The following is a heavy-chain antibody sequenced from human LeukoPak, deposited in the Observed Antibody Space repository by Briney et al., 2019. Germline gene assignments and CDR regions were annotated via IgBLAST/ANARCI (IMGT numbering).Heavy chain of an antibody. V-gene: IGHV1-2*02. CDR1: GYTFTDYY. D-gene: IGHD6-19*01. J-gene: IGHJ4*02. CDR2: INPNSGST. Sequence: ASVKVSCKASGYTFTDYYVHWVRQAPGQGLEWMGWINPNSGSTNYAQKFQGRVTMTRDTSISTAYMELSRLRSDDTAVYYCARERRAVAGPDFDYWGQGTLVTVSS. CDR3: ARERRAVAGPDFDY.